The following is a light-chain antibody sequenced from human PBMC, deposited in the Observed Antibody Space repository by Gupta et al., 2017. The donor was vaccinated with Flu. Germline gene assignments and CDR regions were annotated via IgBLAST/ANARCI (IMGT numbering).Light chain of an antibody. V-gene: IGLV1-40*01. CDR3: QSYDSNLSGFVV. Sequence: VLTQASSVAGAPGKGGTIYCTGSRPNIGAGYDVQWYQHLPRTAPNLLIYNHGNRPPGVLRRFSGSKSGNSASLVITGLQADDESVYYCQSYDSNLSGFVVFGGGTKVTVL. CDR1: RPNIGAGYD. J-gene: IGLJ2*01. CDR2: NHG.